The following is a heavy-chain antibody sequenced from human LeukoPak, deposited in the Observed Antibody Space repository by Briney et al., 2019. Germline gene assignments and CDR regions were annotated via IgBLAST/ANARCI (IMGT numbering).Heavy chain of an antibody. V-gene: IGHV4-59*01. D-gene: IGHD3-16*01. CDR2: VYYNGIT. CDR3: ASQLGGATFH. J-gene: IGHJ4*02. Sequence: SETLSLTCTVSGGSISSYYWSWIRQPPGKGLEWIGYVYYNGITNYNPSLKSRVSISLDTSKNQFSLNLNSVTAADTAVYYCASQLGGATFHWGQGTLVTVSS. CDR1: GGSISSYY.